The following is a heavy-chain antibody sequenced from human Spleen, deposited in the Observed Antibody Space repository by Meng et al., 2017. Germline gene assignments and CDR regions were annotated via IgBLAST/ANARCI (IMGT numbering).Heavy chain of an antibody. CDR3: ARGGDYPPKTGNDAFDI. D-gene: IGHD3-10*01. CDR2: SIPIFATT. V-gene: IGHV1-69*05. J-gene: IGHJ3*02. CDR1: GGTFSSYA. Sequence: SVKVSCKASGGTFSSYAISWVRQAPGQGLEWMGVSIPIFATTNYAQKFQGRVTITTDESTSTAYMDLSSLRSEDTAVYYCARGGDYPPKTGNDAFDIWGPGTMVTVSS.